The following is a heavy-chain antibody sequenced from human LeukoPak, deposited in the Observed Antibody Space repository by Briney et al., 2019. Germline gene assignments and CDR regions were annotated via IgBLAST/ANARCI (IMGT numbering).Heavy chain of an antibody. V-gene: IGHV4-34*01. CDR2: INHSGST. Sequence: SETLSLTCAVYGGSFSGYYWSWIRQPPGKGLEWIGEINHSGSTNYNPSLKSRVTISVDTSKNQFSLKLSSVTAADTAVYYCARHGPYDYVWGSYRPFDYWGQGTLVTVSS. J-gene: IGHJ4*02. D-gene: IGHD3-16*02. CDR1: GGSFSGYY. CDR3: ARHGPYDYVWGSYRPFDY.